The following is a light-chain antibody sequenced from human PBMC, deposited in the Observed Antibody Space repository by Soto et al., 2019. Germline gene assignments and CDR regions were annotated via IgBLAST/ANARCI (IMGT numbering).Light chain of an antibody. CDR2: WAS. J-gene: IGKJ1*01. CDR3: QQYNSSPWT. V-gene: IGKV4-1*01. CDR1: QSVFYSPNNKNY. Sequence: DIVLTQSPDSLAMSLGERATINCKTSQSVFYSPNNKNYLAWYQQKSGQPPKLLIYWASTRESGVPDRFSGSGSGTDFTLTISGLQAEDVAVYYCQQYNSSPWTFGQGTKVEIK.